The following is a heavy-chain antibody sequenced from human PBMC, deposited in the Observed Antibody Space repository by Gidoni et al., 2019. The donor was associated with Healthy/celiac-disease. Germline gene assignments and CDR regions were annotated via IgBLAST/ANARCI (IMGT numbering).Heavy chain of an antibody. V-gene: IGHV3-30*14. D-gene: IGHD3-22*01. CDR3: ARDGPAWVDYIISGYYSSYFDY. CDR2: ISYDGSNK. CDR1: GFTFSRYA. Sequence: QVQLVESGGGVVQPGRSLRLSCAASGFTFSRYAMHWVRKAPGKGLGWGAFISYDGSNKSSADSVKGVFPISRDNSKNPLFLQMNSLRSEYPAFYYCARDGPAWVDYIISGYYSSYFDYWGQGPLVTVSS. J-gene: IGHJ4*02.